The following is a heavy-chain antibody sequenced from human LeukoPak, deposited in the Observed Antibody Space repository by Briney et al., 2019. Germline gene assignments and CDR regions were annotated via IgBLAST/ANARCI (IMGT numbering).Heavy chain of an antibody. V-gene: IGHV3-66*01. CDR3: ARDPAAAAGTGPFDY. J-gene: IGHJ4*02. CDR1: GFTVSSNY. D-gene: IGHD6-13*01. CDR2: IYSGGST. Sequence: GGSLRLSCAASGFTVSSNYMSWVRQAPGKGLEWVSVIYSGGSTYYADSVKGRFTISRDSSKNTLYLQMNSLRAEDTAVYYCARDPAAAAGTGPFDYWGQGTLVTVSS.